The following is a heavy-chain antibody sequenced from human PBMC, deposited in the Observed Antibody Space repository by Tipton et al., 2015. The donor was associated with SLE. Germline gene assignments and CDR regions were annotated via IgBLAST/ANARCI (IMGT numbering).Heavy chain of an antibody. CDR3: ARGVLVGATPWAFDI. Sequence: LRLSCAVSGYSISSGYYWGWIRQPPGKGLEWIGSIYHSGSTYYNPSLKRRVTISVDTSKNQFSLKLSSVTAADTAVYYCARGVLVGATPWAFDIWGQGTMVTVPS. V-gene: IGHV4-38-2*01. J-gene: IGHJ3*02. D-gene: IGHD1-26*01. CDR1: GYSISSGYY. CDR2: IYHSGST.